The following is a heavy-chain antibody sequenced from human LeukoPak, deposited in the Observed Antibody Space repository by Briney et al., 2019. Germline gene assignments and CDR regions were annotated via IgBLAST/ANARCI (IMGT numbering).Heavy chain of an antibody. Sequence: PGGSLRLSCAASGFTFSSYWMHWVRQAPGKGLVWVSRINSDGSSTNYADSVKGRFTISRDNAKNTLYLQMNSLRAEDTAVYYCARLRSIAAAGPLVAGGQGTLVTVSS. J-gene: IGHJ4*02. V-gene: IGHV3-74*01. CDR1: GFTFSSYW. D-gene: IGHD6-13*01. CDR2: INSDGSST. CDR3: ARLRSIAAAGPLVA.